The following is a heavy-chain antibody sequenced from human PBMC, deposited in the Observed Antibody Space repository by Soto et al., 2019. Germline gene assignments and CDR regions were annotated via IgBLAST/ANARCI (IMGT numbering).Heavy chain of an antibody. V-gene: IGHV4-31*03. Sequence: KASETLSLTCTVSGGSISSGGYYWSWIRQHPGKGLEWIGYIYYSGSTYYNPSLKSRVTISVDTSKNQFSLKLSSVTAADTAVYYCARVDAGAPYSSHRPWWFDPWGQGTLVTVS. CDR2: IYYSGST. CDR1: GGSISSGGYY. D-gene: IGHD6-13*01. J-gene: IGHJ5*02. CDR3: ARVDAGAPYSSHRPWWFDP.